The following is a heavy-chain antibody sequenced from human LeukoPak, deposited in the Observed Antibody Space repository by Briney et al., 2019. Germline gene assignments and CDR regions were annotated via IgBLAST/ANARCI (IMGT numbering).Heavy chain of an antibody. J-gene: IGHJ6*02. CDR1: GGSISSYY. CDR2: IYYSGST. CDR3: ARGDYYYYGMDV. Sequence: SETLSLTCTVSGGSISSYYWSWIRQPPGKGLEWIGYIYYSGSTNYNPSLKSRVTISVDTSKNQFSLKLSSVTAADTAVYYCARGDYYYYGMDVWGQGTTVTVSS. V-gene: IGHV4-59*01.